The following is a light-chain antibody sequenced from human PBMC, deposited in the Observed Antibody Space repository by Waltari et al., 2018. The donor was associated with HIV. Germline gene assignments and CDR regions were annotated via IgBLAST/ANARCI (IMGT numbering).Light chain of an antibody. CDR2: GVS. Sequence: QSALTQPASVSGSPGQSITISCNGTTTDIGGYNYVSWYQRHPDKAPKLIIFGVSNRPSGISSRFSGSKSGNTASLTISGLQAEDEADYYCCSYTKLTTHYVLFGVGTKLTVL. CDR3: CSYTKLTTHYVL. J-gene: IGLJ2*01. V-gene: IGLV2-14*03. CDR1: TTDIGGYNY.